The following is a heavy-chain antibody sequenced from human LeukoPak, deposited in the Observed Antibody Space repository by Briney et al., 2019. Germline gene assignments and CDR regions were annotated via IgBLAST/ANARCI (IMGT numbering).Heavy chain of an antibody. D-gene: IGHD1-26*01. J-gene: IGHJ4*02. V-gene: IGHV1-8*03. CDR3: ARGTVGATA. CDR1: GYTFTDYD. Sequence: ASVKVSCKASGYTFTDYDINWARQATGQGLEWMAWMNPNSGNTGFAQKFQGRVTLTRDTSISTAYMELSSLRYEDTAVYYCARGTVGATAWGQGTLVTVSS. CDR2: MNPNSGNT.